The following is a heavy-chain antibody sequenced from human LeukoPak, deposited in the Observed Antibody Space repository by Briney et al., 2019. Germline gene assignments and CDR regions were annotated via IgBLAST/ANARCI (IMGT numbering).Heavy chain of an antibody. CDR3: ASGKLWFGELSSFDY. CDR2: ISSSSSYT. V-gene: IGHV3-11*06. D-gene: IGHD3-10*01. CDR1: GFTFSDYY. J-gene: IGHJ4*02. Sequence: GGSLRLSCAASGFTFSDYYMSWIRQAPGKGLEWVSYISSSSSYTNYADSVKGRLTISRDNAKNSLYLQMNSLRAEDTAVYYCASGKLWFGELSSFDYWGQGTLVTVSS.